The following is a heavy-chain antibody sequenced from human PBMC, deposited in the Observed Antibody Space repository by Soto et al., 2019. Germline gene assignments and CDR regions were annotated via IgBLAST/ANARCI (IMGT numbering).Heavy chain of an antibody. CDR3: ASFGSGSEFDP. J-gene: IGHJ5*02. CDR2: ISYDGSNK. V-gene: IGHV3-30-3*01. D-gene: IGHD3-10*01. CDR1: GFTFSSYA. Sequence: GGSLRLSCAASGFTFSSYAMHWVRQAPGKGLEWVAVISYDGSNKYYADSVKGRFTISRDNSKNTLYLQMNSLRAEDTAVYYCASFGSGSEFDPWGQGTLVTVSS.